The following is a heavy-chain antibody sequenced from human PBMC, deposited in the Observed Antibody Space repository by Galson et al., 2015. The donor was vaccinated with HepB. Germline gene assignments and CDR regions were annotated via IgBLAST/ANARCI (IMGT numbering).Heavy chain of an antibody. J-gene: IGHJ3*02. CDR1: EFTFSNYA. D-gene: IGHD2-21*02. CDR3: AKSHPYCGGDCYVTQDAFDI. Sequence: SLRLSCAASEFTFSNYAMNWVRQAPGKGLEWVSTISANSGSTYYVDSVKGRFTISRDNSKNTLYLQLNSLRAEDAAVYYCAKSHPYCGGDCYVTQDAFDIWGQGTMVTVSS. CDR2: ISANSGST. V-gene: IGHV3-23*01.